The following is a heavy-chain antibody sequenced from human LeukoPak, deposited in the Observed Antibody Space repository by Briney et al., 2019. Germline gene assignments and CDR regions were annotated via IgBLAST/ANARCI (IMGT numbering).Heavy chain of an antibody. CDR1: GYTFTGYY. Sequence: SVKVSCKASGYTFTGYYMHWVRQAPGQGLEWMGRIIPILGIANYAQKFQGRVTITADKSTSTAYMELSSLRSEDTAVYYCARGAAYCSSTSCYTRGYSYGDGAFDIWGQGTMVTVSS. CDR2: IIPILGIA. V-gene: IGHV1-69*04. D-gene: IGHD2-2*02. J-gene: IGHJ3*02. CDR3: ARGAAYCSSTSCYTRGYSYGDGAFDI.